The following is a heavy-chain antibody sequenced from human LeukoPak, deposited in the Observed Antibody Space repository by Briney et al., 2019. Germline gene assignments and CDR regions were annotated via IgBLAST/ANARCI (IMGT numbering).Heavy chain of an antibody. V-gene: IGHV3-48*03. CDR2: ISSSGSTI. D-gene: IGHD1-26*01. J-gene: IGHJ4*02. Sequence: GGSLRLSCAASGFTFSSYEMNWVRQAPGKGLEWVSYISSSGSTIYYADSVKGRFTISRDNAKNSLYLQMNSLRAEDTAVYYCARFCCELLRGPIDYWGQGTLVTVSS. CDR1: GFTFSSYE. CDR3: ARFCCELLRGPIDY.